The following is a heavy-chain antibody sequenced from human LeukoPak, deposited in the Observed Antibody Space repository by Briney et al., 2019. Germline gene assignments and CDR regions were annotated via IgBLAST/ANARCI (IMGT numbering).Heavy chain of an antibody. CDR2: IYSGGYT. CDR1: GFTVTTNY. J-gene: IGHJ4*02. CDR3: ARRLEYSGSKGVFDY. V-gene: IGHV3-66*01. Sequence: GGSLRLSCAASGFTVTTNYMTWVRQAPGKGLEWVSIIYSGGYTDYADSVKGRFTISRDNSKNTLDLQTNSLRAEDTAVYYCARRLEYSGSKGVFDYWGQGTLVTVSS. D-gene: IGHD1-26*01.